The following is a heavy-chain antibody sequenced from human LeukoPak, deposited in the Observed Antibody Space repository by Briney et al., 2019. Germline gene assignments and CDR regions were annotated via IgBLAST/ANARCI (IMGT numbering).Heavy chain of an antibody. CDR1: GYTFTSYD. V-gene: IGHV1-8*01. CDR3: ARAHGSGANWFDP. J-gene: IGHJ5*02. Sequence: ASVTVSCKASGYTFTSYDINWVRQATGQGLEWMGWMNPNSGNTGYAQKFQGRVTMTRNTSISTAYMELNSVTPEDTAVYYCARAHGSGANWFDPWGQGTLVTVSS. CDR2: MNPNSGNT. D-gene: IGHD3-10*01.